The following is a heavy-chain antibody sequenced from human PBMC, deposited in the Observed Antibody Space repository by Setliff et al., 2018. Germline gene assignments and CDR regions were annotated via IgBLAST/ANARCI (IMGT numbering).Heavy chain of an antibody. CDR1: GYTLTELS. V-gene: IGHV1-24*01. Sequence: VKVSCKVSGYTLTELSMHWVRQAPGKGLEWMGGFDLEDGETIYAQKFQGRVTMTEDTSTDTAYMELSSLRSEDTAVYYCVTDQKWLVLSSGHDAFDIWGQGTMVTVSS. CDR3: VTDQKWLVLSSGHDAFDI. D-gene: IGHD6-19*01. J-gene: IGHJ3*02. CDR2: FDLEDGET.